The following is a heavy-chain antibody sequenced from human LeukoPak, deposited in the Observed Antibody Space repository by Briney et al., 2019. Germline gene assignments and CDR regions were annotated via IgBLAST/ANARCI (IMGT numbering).Heavy chain of an antibody. CDR1: GFTFSSYA. CDR2: ISGSGGST. J-gene: IGHJ6*03. Sequence: TGGSLRLSCAASGFTFSSYAMSWVRQAPGKGLEWVSAISGSGGSTYYADSVKGRFTISRDNSKNTLYLQMNSLRAEDTAVYYCAKAPDIVVVPAARDGYYYYMDVWGKGATVTVSS. V-gene: IGHV3-23*01. D-gene: IGHD2-2*01. CDR3: AKAPDIVVVPAARDGYYYYMDV.